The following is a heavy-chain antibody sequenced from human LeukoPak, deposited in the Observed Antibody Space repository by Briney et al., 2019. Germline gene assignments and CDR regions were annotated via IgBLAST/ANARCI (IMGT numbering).Heavy chain of an antibody. CDR1: GFTFSSYA. Sequence: GGSLRLSCAASGFTFSSYAMHWVRQAPGKGLEWVAVISYDGSNKYYADSVKGRFTISRDNSKNTLYLQMNSLRAEDMAVYYCAKDERNPIYCSSTSCYDTPDYWGQGTLVTVSS. J-gene: IGHJ4*02. V-gene: IGHV3-30*04. CDR3: AKDERNPIYCSSTSCYDTPDY. CDR2: ISYDGSNK. D-gene: IGHD2-2*01.